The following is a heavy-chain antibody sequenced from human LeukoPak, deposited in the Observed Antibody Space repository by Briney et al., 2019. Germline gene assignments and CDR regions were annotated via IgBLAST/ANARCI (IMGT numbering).Heavy chain of an antibody. CDR1: GGSFSGYY. Sequence: SETLSLTCAVYGGSFSGYYWSWIRQPPGKGLEWIGEINHSGSTNYNPSLKSRVTISVDTSKNQFSLKLSSETAADTAVYYCARVLRYFDRQHNDYYFDYWGQGTLVTVSS. D-gene: IGHD3-9*01. CDR2: INHSGST. J-gene: IGHJ4*02. CDR3: ARVLRYFDRQHNDYYFDY. V-gene: IGHV4-34*01.